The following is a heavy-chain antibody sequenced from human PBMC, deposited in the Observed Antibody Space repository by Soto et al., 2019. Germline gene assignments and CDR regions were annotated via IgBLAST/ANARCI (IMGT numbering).Heavy chain of an antibody. CDR2: IKQDGSEK. D-gene: IGHD5-12*01. V-gene: IGHV3-7*01. J-gene: IGHJ6*03. CDR1: GFTFSSYW. CDR3: ARVAVATINPTLLYYYYYYMDV. Sequence: GGSLRLSCAASGFTFSSYWMSWVRQAPGKGLEWVANIKQDGSEKYYVDSVKGRFTISRDNAKNSLYLQMNSLRAEDTAVYYCARVAVATINPTLLYYYYYYMDVWGKGTTVTVSS.